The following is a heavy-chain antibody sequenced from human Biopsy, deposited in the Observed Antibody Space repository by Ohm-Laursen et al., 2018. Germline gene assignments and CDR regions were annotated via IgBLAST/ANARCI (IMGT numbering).Heavy chain of an antibody. D-gene: IGHD3-16*01. CDR3: VKDRGGARASFHY. Sequence: SLRLSCTASGFIFDDNDMHWVRQPPGKGLEWVSRINRDSDTTDYVDSVRGRFTISRDNARKTLFLQMNSLRPEDTALYYCVKDRGGARASFHYWGQGIRVAVSS. V-gene: IGHV3-9*01. J-gene: IGHJ4*02. CDR2: INRDSDTT. CDR1: GFIFDDND.